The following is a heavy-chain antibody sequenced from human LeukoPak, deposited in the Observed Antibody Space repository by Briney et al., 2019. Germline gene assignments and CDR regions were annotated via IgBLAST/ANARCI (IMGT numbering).Heavy chain of an antibody. V-gene: IGHV1-24*01. J-gene: IGHJ4*02. CDR3: ATDRILNSGSYSGFDY. Sequence: SMKVSCKVSGNNLTELSMHWLRQAPGKELEWIRGFDTVDGETIYAQKFQGRVTMTEDTSTDTAYMELSSLRSEDTAVYYCATDRILNSGSYSGFDYWGQGTLVTVSS. D-gene: IGHD1-26*01. CDR2: FDTVDGET. CDR1: GNNLTELS.